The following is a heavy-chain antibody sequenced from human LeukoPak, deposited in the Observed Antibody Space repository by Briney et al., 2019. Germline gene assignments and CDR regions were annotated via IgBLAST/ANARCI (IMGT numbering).Heavy chain of an antibody. D-gene: IGHD6-19*01. V-gene: IGHV1-18*01. CDR2: ISGYSDNT. CDR1: GYTFTSYD. J-gene: IGHJ4*02. Sequence: ASVKVSCKASGYTFTSYDINWVRQAPGQGLEWLGWISGYSDNTKYSEKVQGRVTMTKDTSTSTVYMELRSLRPDDTATYFCARGLAVAGIYMYWGQGTQITVSS. CDR3: ARGLAVAGIYMY.